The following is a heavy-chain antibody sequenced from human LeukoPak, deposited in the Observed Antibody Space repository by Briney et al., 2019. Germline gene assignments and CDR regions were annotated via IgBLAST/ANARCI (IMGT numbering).Heavy chain of an antibody. CDR2: FDPEDGET. Sequence: ASVKVSCKVSGYTLTELSMHWVRQAPGKGLEWMGGFDPEDGETIYAQKFQGRVIMTEDTSTDTAYMELSSLRSEDTAVYYCATGKRFLEWSVDIWGQGTMVTVSS. CDR1: GYTLTELS. CDR3: ATGKRFLEWSVDI. J-gene: IGHJ3*02. D-gene: IGHD3-3*01. V-gene: IGHV1-24*01.